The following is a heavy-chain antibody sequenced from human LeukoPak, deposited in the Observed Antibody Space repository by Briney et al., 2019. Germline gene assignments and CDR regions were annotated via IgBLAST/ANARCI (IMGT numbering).Heavy chain of an antibody. V-gene: IGHV1-18*01. D-gene: IGHD3-10*01. CDR3: ARGPSRLWFGYYFDY. CDR2: SSAYNGNT. Sequence: ASVKVSCKASGYTFTSYGISWVRQAPGQGLEWMGWSSAYNGNTNYAQKLQGRVTMTTDTSTSTAYMELRSLRSDDTAVYYCARGPSRLWFGYYFDYWGQGTLVTVSS. CDR1: GYTFTSYG. J-gene: IGHJ4*02.